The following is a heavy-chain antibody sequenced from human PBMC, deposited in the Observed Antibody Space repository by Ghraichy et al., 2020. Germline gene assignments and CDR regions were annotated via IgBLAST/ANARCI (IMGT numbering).Heavy chain of an antibody. V-gene: IGHV4-61*08. Sequence: GSLRLSCTVSGGSVSSAGFYWSWIRQPPGMGLEWIGNIHYDGNSNFNPSLKSRVIISLDTSKNQFSLNLSSVTAADTAVYYCARHSWGSLDYWGQGTLVTVSS. CDR1: GGSVSSAGFY. CDR2: IHYDGNS. D-gene: IGHD3-16*01. CDR3: ARHSWGSLDY. J-gene: IGHJ4*02.